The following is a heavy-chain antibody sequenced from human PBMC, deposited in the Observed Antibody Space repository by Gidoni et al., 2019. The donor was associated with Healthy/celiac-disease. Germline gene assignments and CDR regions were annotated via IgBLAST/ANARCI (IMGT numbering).Heavy chain of an antibody. Sequence: EVQLVESGGGLVQPGGSLRLSCAASGFTFSRYWMSWVRQAPGKGLEWVANIKQDGSEKYYVDSVKGRFTISRDNAKNSLYLQMNSLRAEDTAVYYCARFGDYGGGYWGQGTLVTVSS. CDR2: IKQDGSEK. CDR1: GFTFSRYW. D-gene: IGHD4-17*01. J-gene: IGHJ4*02. CDR3: ARFGDYGGGY. V-gene: IGHV3-7*03.